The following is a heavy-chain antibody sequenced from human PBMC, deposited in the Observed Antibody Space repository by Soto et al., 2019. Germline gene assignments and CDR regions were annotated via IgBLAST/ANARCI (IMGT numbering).Heavy chain of an antibody. Sequence: PSETLSLTCTVSGGSISSYYWSWIRQPPGKGLEWIGYIYYSGSTNYNPSLKSRVTISVDTSKNQFSLKLSSVTAADTAVYYCARGSSGWYKAFDIWGQGTMVTV. CDR3: ARGSSGWYKAFDI. D-gene: IGHD6-19*01. J-gene: IGHJ3*02. CDR1: GGSISSYY. CDR2: IYYSGST. V-gene: IGHV4-59*01.